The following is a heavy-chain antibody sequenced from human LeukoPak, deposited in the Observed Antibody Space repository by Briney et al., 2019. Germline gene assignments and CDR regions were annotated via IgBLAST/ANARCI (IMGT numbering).Heavy chain of an antibody. V-gene: IGHV4-34*01. CDR1: GGSFSGYY. Sequence: TSSETLSLTCAVYGGSFSGYYWSWIRQPPGKGLEWIGEINHSGSTNYNPSLKSRVTISVDTSKNQFSLKLNSATAADTAVYYCARRLSTRSYYLDDWGQGTLVTVSS. J-gene: IGHJ4*02. CDR2: INHSGST. CDR3: ARRLSTRSYYLDD. D-gene: IGHD2/OR15-2a*01.